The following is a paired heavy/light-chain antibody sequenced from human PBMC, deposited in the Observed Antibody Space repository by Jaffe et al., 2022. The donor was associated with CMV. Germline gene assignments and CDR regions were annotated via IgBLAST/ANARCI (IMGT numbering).Light chain of an antibody. J-gene: IGKJ1*01. CDR3: QQSYSTPLWT. CDR1: QSISSY. V-gene: IGKV1-39*01. Sequence: DIQMTQSPSSLSASVGDRVTITCRASQSISSYLNWYQQKPGKAPKLLIYAASSLQSGVPSRFSGSGSGTDFTLTISSLQPEDFATYYCQQSYSTPLWTFGQGTKVEIK. CDR2: AAS.
Heavy chain of an antibody. CDR1: GFTFSDYY. D-gene: IGHD6-13*01. CDR2: ISSSGSTI. V-gene: IGHV3-11*01. CDR3: ARDAGSSWDYGMDV. J-gene: IGHJ6*02. Sequence: QVQLVESGGGLVKPGGSLRLSCAASGFTFSDYYMSWIRQAPGKGLEWVSYISSSGSTIYYADSVKGRFTISRDNAKNSLYLQMNSLRAEDTAVYYCARDAGSSWDYGMDVWGQGTTVTVSS.